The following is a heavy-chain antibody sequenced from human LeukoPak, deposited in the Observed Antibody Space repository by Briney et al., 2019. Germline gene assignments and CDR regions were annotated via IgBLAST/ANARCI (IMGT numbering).Heavy chain of an antibody. V-gene: IGHV1-18*01. CDR3: ARAAVGAAAGSPFDY. D-gene: IGHD6-13*01. CDR1: GYTFTKYG. Sequence: GASVNVSCKASGYTFTKYGVSWVRQAPGQGLEWMGWISAHNGDTRYAQKFQGRVTMTTDTSTDTAYMDLGSLRSDDTAVYYCARAAVGAAAGSPFDYWAREPWSPSPQ. J-gene: IGHJ4*02. CDR2: ISAHNGDT.